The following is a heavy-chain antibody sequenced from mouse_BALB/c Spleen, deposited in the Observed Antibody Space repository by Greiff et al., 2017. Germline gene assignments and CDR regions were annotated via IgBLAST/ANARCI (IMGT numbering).Heavy chain of an antibody. D-gene: IGHD3-3*01. Sequence: EVKLQESGGGLVQPKGSLKLSCAASGFTFNTYAMNWVRQAPGKGLEWVARIRSKSNNYATYYADSVKDRFTISRDDSQSMLYLQMNNLKTEDTAMYYCVRGTGMDYWGQGTSVTVSS. CDR2: IRSKSNNYAT. J-gene: IGHJ4*01. V-gene: IGHV10-1*02. CDR3: VRGTGMDY. CDR1: GFTFNTYA.